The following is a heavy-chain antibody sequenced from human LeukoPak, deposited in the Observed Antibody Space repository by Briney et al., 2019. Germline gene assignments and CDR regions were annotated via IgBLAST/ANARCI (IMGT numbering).Heavy chain of an antibody. CDR1: GFTFSSYG. CDR2: ISYDGSNK. V-gene: IGHV3-30*18. CDR3: AKDMVLWSGYYTGLDY. Sequence: GRSLRLSCAASGFTFSSYGMHWVRQAPGKGLEWVAVISYDGSNKFYVDSVKGRFTISRDNSKNTLHLQMNSLRAEDTAVYYCAKDMVLWSGYYTGLDYWGQGTLVTVSS. D-gene: IGHD3-3*01. J-gene: IGHJ4*02.